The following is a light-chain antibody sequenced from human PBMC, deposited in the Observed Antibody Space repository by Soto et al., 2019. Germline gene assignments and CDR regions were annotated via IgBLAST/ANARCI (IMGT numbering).Light chain of an antibody. Sequence: QSALTQPPSASGSPGQSITISCTGTSSDVGDYNYVSWYQHQPGKAPKLLIYEVNNRPSGVADRFSGSKSGNVASLTISWLDAEEADYYYCSSSGSSSSYVFGTGTKLTVL. CDR1: SSDVGDYNY. J-gene: IGLJ1*01. CDR3: SSSGSSSSYV. CDR2: EVN. V-gene: IGLV2-14*01.